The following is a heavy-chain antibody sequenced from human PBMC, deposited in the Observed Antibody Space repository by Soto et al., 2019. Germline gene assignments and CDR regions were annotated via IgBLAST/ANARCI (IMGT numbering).Heavy chain of an antibody. CDR3: ARGGNYYGLRV. J-gene: IGHJ6*02. D-gene: IGHD3-10*01. Sequence: QVQLQESGPGLVKPSQTLSLTCTVSGASISSSDYYWSWIRQPPGKGLEWIGYIYDSGSTYYNASLKSRVTISLDTSKNQFSLKLTSVSAADTAVYYCARGGNYYGLRVWGQGTTVTVS. CDR1: GASISSSDYY. V-gene: IGHV4-30-4*01. CDR2: IYDSGST.